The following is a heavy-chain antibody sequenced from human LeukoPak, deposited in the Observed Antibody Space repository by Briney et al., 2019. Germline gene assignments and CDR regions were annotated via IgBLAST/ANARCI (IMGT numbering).Heavy chain of an antibody. J-gene: IGHJ6*03. CDR2: IYYSGST. Sequence: SETLSLTCTVSGGSISRSSSYWGWIRQPPGKGLEWIGRIYYSGSTYYNPSLKSRVTIDVDTSKNQFSLKLSSVTAADTAVYYCARHLDTSSWTYYYYYMDVWGKGTTVTVSS. V-gene: IGHV4-39*01. CDR1: GGSISRSSSY. CDR3: ARHLDTSSWTYYYYYMDV. D-gene: IGHD6-13*01.